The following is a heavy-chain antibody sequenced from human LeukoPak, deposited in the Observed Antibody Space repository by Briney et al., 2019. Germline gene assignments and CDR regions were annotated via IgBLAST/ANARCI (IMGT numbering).Heavy chain of an antibody. CDR3: AKKYSTGLDP. Sequence: GGSLRLSCAASGFTFSSYWMSWVRQAPGKGLEWVANIKQDGSEKYYVDSVKGRFTISRDNSKNTLYLQMNSLRAEDTAVYYCAKKYSTGLDPWGQGTLVTVSS. CDR1: GFTFSSYW. J-gene: IGHJ5*02. V-gene: IGHV3-7*03. D-gene: IGHD1-26*01. CDR2: IKQDGSEK.